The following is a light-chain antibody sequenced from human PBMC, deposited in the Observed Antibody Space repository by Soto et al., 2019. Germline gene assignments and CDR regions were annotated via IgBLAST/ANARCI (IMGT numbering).Light chain of an antibody. CDR2: GAS. V-gene: IGKV3-20*01. CDR3: KQYGSSPPT. Sequence: EIVLTQSPGTLSLSPGERATLSCRASQSVSKNFLAWYQQKPGQAPRLLINGASSRATGIPDRFSGSGSGTDFSLTIDRLEPEDFAVYFCKQYGSSPPTFGGGTKVAIK. J-gene: IGKJ4*01. CDR1: QSVSKNF.